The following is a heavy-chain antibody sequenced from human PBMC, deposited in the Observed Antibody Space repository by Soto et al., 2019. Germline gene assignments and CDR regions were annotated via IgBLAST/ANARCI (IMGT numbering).Heavy chain of an antibody. V-gene: IGHV4-39*01. CDR2: IYYSGST. CDR1: GGSISSSSYY. CDR3: ARQPDCSSTSCYTGVNWFDP. D-gene: IGHD2-2*02. Sequence: PSETLSLTCTVSGGSISSSSYYWGWIRQPPGEGLEWIGSIYYSGSTYYNPSLKSRVTISVDTSKNQFSLKLSSVTAADTAVYYCARQPDCSSTSCYTGVNWFDPWGQGTLVTVSS. J-gene: IGHJ5*02.